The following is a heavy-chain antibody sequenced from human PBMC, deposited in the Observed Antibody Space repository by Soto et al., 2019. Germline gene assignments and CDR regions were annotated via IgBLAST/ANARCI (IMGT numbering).Heavy chain of an antibody. V-gene: IGHV1-8*01. J-gene: IGHJ4*02. Sequence: GASVKVSCKASGYTFTSYDINWVRQATGQGLEWMGWMNPNSGNTGYAQKFQGRVTMTRNTSISTAYMELSSLRSEDTAVYYCARGGYCSGGSCLGNDYWGQGSLVTV. CDR2: MNPNSGNT. D-gene: IGHD2-15*01. CDR3: ARGGYCSGGSCLGNDY. CDR1: GYTFTSYD.